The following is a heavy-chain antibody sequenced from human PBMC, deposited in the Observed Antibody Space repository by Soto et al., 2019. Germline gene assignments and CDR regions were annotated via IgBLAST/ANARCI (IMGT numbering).Heavy chain of an antibody. D-gene: IGHD6-19*01. Sequence: QLQLQESGSGLVKPSQTLSLTCAVSGGSISSVDHSWSWIRQPPGKGLEWVGYIFHSANTYYNPSLKSRVTISVDRSKNHVSLRLSAVTAAYTAVYYCASGIGLVGRQLYLDSWGQGTLVNVSS. CDR3: ASGIGLVGRQLYLDS. V-gene: IGHV4-30-2*01. CDR2: IFHSANT. CDR1: GGSISSVDHS. J-gene: IGHJ4*02.